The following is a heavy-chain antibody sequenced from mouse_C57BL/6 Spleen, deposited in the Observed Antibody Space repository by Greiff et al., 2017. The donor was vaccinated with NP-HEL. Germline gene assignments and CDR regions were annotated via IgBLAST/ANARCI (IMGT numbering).Heavy chain of an antibody. CDR1: GYTFTSYW. D-gene: IGHD1-1*01. Sequence: VQLQQPGAELVKPGASVKMSCKASGYTFTSYWITWVKQRPGQGLEWIGDIYPGSGSTNYNEKFKSKATLTVDTSSSTAYMQLSSLTSEDSAVYYCARWVYGSSYEGYFDVRGTGTTVTVSS. V-gene: IGHV1-55*01. CDR3: ARWVYGSSYEGYFDV. J-gene: IGHJ1*03. CDR2: IYPGSGST.